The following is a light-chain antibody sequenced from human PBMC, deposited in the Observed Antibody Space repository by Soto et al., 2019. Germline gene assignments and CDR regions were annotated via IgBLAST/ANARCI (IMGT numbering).Light chain of an antibody. CDR3: QQSYSTPLT. Sequence: DIQMTQSPSSLSASVGDRVTITCRASQDIRTDLGWYQHKPGQAPKRLIYAASSLQGGVASRISGSGSGTEFTLTISSLQPDDFATYYCQQSYSTPLTFGGGTKVDIK. CDR2: AAS. V-gene: IGKV1-17*01. J-gene: IGKJ4*01. CDR1: QDIRTD.